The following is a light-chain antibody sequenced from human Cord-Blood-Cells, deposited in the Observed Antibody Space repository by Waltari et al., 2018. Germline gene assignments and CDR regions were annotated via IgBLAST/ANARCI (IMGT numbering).Light chain of an antibody. Sequence: DVVMTQSPLSLPVTLGQPASISSRSSQSLVYSDGNTYLTWLQQRPGQSPRRLIYKVYNRDSGVPDRFSGSGSGTDFTLKISRVEAEDVGVYYCMQGTHWPYSFGQGTKLEIK. J-gene: IGKJ2*03. CDR1: QSLVYSDGNTY. V-gene: IGKV2-30*01. CDR2: KVY. CDR3: MQGTHWPYS.